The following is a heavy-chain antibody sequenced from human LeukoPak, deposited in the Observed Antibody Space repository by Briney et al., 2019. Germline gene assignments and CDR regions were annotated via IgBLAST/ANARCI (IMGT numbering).Heavy chain of an antibody. CDR3: ATYSSLNRREFQF. V-gene: IGHV3-7*01. D-gene: IGHD3-22*01. J-gene: IGHJ1*01. CDR1: GVTFSKYL. Sequence: GGAPGVSFESAGVTFSKYLMGWVRPAPGEGVQWGANIKTDGSEKYYVDSVKGRFTISRDNAKNSLYLQMNSLRAEDTAVYYCATYSSLNRREFQFWGQGTLLTVSS. CDR2: IKTDGSEK.